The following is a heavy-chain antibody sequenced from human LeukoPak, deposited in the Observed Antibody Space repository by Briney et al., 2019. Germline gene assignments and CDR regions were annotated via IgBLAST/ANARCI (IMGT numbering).Heavy chain of an antibody. CDR2: IYYSGST. V-gene: IGHV4-59*01. CDR3: ARDRGRDGYNYFDY. CDR1: GGSISSYY. D-gene: IGHD5-24*01. J-gene: IGHJ4*02. Sequence: PSETLSLTCTVYGGSISSYYWNWIRQPPGKGLEWIGFIYYSGSTNYNPSLKSRVTISVNTSKNQFSLKLSSVTAADTAVYYCARDRGRDGYNYFDYWGQGTLVTVSS.